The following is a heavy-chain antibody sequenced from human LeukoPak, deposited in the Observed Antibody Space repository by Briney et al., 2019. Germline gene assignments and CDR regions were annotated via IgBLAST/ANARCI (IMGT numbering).Heavy chain of an antibody. CDR2: IYTSGKT. Sequence: SETLSLTCAVYGGSFSGYYWSWIRQPAGKGLEWIGRIYTSGKTNYNPSLQTRVTMSVDTSKNQFSLKLNSVTAADTAVYYCARNGPTGGFDYWGQGTLVTVSS. J-gene: IGHJ4*02. CDR1: GGSFSGYY. V-gene: IGHV4-59*10. CDR3: ARNGPTGGFDY. D-gene: IGHD7-27*01.